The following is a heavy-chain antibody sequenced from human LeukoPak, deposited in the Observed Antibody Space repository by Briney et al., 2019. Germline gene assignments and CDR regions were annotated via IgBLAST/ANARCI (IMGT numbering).Heavy chain of an antibody. CDR3: ARDFDWSMVDY. J-gene: IGHJ4*02. D-gene: IGHD3-9*01. CDR2: ISYDGSNK. Sequence: GGSLRLSCAASGFTFSSYAMHWVRQAPGKGLEWVAVISYDGSNKYYADSVKGRFTISRDNSKNTLYLQMNSLRAEDTAVYYCARDFDWSMVDYWGQGTLVTVSS. V-gene: IGHV3-30*04. CDR1: GFTFSSYA.